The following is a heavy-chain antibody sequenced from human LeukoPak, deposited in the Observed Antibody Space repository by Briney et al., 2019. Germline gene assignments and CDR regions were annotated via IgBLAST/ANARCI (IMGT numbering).Heavy chain of an antibody. CDR1: GYTFTGYY. Sequence: ASVKVSCKASGYTFTGYYMHWVRQAPGQGLEWMGWINPNSGGTNYAQKFQGGVTMTRDTSISTAYMELSRLRSDDTAVYYCARGVYGDYLFDYWGQGTLVTVSS. V-gene: IGHV1-2*02. J-gene: IGHJ4*02. CDR2: INPNSGGT. CDR3: ARGVYGDYLFDY. D-gene: IGHD4-17*01.